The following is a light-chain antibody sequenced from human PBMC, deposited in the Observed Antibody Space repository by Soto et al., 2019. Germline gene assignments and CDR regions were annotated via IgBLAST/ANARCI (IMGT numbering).Light chain of an antibody. CDR3: QQYNTWPPWT. CDR2: DAS. J-gene: IGKJ1*01. CDR1: QSIRTD. Sequence: DIVMTQSPATLSVSPGERATLSCRASQSIRTDLAWYQQKSGQGPRLLIYDASTRATGIPARFSGSGSGTEFTLTISSLQSEDFAVYYCQQYNTWPPWTFGQGTKVDIK. V-gene: IGKV3D-15*01.